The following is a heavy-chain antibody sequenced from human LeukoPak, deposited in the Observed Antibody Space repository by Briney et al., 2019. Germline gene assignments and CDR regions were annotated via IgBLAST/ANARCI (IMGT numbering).Heavy chain of an antibody. CDR3: ARDLGGSYSSETWSDP. J-gene: IGHJ5*02. CDR1: GGSFSGYY. D-gene: IGHD2-15*01. CDR2: INHSGST. Sequence: SETLSLTCAVYGGSFSGYYWSWIRQPPGKGLEWIGEINHSGSTNYNPSLKSRVAISVDTSKNRFSLRLSSVTAADTAVYYCARDLGGSYSSETWSDPWGQGTLVTVSS. V-gene: IGHV4-34*01.